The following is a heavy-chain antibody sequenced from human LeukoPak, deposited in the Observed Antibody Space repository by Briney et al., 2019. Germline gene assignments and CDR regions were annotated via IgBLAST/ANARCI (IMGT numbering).Heavy chain of an antibody. CDR2: ISGSGGST. Sequence: GGSLRLSCAASGFTFSSYAMSWVRQAPGKGLEWVSAISGSGGSTYYADSVKGRFTISRDNSKNTLYLQMNSLRAEDTAVYYCANSPSTSCDIRCPLDYWGQGTLVTVSS. CDR3: ANSPSTSCDIRCPLDY. J-gene: IGHJ4*02. CDR1: GFTFSSYA. D-gene: IGHD2-2*02. V-gene: IGHV3-23*01.